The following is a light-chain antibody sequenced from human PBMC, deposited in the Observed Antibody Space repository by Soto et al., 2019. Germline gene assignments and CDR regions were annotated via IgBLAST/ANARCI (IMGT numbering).Light chain of an antibody. CDR2: DAS. CDR3: QQYDNLPPYT. J-gene: IGKJ2*01. V-gene: IGKV1-33*01. CDR1: RGISGY. Sequence: DIQETQSPSSLFSSVGDRVTITCQAGRGISGYLKWYQLKAGKPPKLLVYDASNVQTGVPSRFSGSGSGTHFTLAISSLQPEDVATYYCQQYDNLPPYTFGQGTKLEIK.